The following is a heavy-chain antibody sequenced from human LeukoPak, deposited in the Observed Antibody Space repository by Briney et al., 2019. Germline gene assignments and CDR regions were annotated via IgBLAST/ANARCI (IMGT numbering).Heavy chain of an antibody. CDR1: GGSMSSYY. J-gene: IGHJ5*02. D-gene: IGHD3-16*02. CDR3: ARQPYDYVWGSYGSTTFDP. V-gene: IGHV4-59*01. CDR2: IYYSGST. Sequence: SETLSLTCTVSGGSMSSYYWSWIRQPPGKGLEWIGYIYYSGSTNYNPSLKSRVTISVDTSKNQFSLKLSSVTAADTAVYYCARQPYDYVWGSYGSTTFDPWGQGTLVTVSS.